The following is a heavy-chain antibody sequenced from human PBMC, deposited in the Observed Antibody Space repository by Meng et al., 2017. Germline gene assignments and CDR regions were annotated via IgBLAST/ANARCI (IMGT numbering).Heavy chain of an antibody. CDR1: GGSISSSNW. J-gene: IGHJ4*02. V-gene: IGHV4-4*02. D-gene: IGHD4-17*01. Sequence: GRGLGEPSGTLALTGAVSGGSISSSNWWSWVRQPPGKGLEWIGEIYHSGSTNYNPSLKSRVTISVDKSKNQFSLKLSSVTAADTAVYYCARGTDYGDYYFDYWGQGTLVTVSS. CDR3: ARGTDYGDYYFDY. CDR2: IYHSGST.